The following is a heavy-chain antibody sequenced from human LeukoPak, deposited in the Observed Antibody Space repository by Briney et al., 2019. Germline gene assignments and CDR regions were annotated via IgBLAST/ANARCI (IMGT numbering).Heavy chain of an antibody. Sequence: ASVKVSCKASGYTFTSYGISWVRQAPGQGLEWMGWISAYNGNTNYAQKLQGRVTMTTDTSTSTAYMELRSLRSDDTAVYYCAREGSPYYDFWSGYYMPPTWGQGTLVTVSS. D-gene: IGHD3-3*01. J-gene: IGHJ5*02. V-gene: IGHV1-18*01. CDR1: GYTFTSYG. CDR3: AREGSPYYDFWSGYYMPPT. CDR2: ISAYNGNT.